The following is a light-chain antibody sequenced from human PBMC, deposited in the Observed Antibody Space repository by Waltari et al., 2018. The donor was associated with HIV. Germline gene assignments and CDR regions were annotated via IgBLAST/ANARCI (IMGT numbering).Light chain of an antibody. CDR2: DLL. CDR3: SSYISSSTV. Sequence: QSALTQPASVSGSPGQSITISFTGTSSYVGAYNYVSWNQQHPGKVPKLMIDDLLNPPSGLTDRLAGSKSGNTASLTISGLQAEDEADYYCSSYISSSTVFGGGTKLTVL. CDR1: SSYVGAYNY. V-gene: IGLV2-14*03. J-gene: IGLJ2*01.